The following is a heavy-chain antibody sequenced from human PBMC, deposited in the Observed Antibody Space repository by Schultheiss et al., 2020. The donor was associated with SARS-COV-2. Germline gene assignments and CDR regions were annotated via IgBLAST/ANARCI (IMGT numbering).Heavy chain of an antibody. D-gene: IGHD6-6*01. CDR3: ARSNIAAFYYYGMDV. Sequence: SETLSLTCAVYGGSFTGAYWTWVRQSPVQGLEWIGEIDHSGSTNYNPSLKSRVTISVDTSKNQFSLKLSSVTAADTAVYYCARSNIAAFYYYGMDVWGQGTTVTVSS. J-gene: IGHJ6*02. V-gene: IGHV4-34*01. CDR2: IDHSGST. CDR1: GGSFTGAY.